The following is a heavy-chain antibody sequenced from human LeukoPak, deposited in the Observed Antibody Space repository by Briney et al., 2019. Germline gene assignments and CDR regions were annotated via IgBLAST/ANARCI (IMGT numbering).Heavy chain of an antibody. CDR1: GFTFSKYW. D-gene: IGHD5-12*01. CDR2: INPDDKSA. J-gene: IGHJ4*02. Sequence: GGSLRLSCAASGFTFSKYWLHWLRQAPGKGLVWVSRINPDDKSASYADSVKGRFTIARDDARKTLYLQMNSLRAEDTAVYYCARMVDIVATIDYWGQGTLVTVSS. V-gene: IGHV3-74*01. CDR3: ARMVDIVATIDY.